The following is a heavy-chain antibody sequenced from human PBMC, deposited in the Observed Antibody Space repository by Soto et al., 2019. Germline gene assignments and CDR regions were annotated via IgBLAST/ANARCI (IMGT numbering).Heavy chain of an antibody. CDR1: GLPFSDYY. D-gene: IGHD3-9*01. CDR2: IGSSSSYT. CDR3: ARRRPTGYYNY. Sequence: QVQLVESGGDLVKPGGSLRLSCAASGLPFSDYYMSWLRQAPGKGLEWVSSIGSSSSYTNYADSVKGRFTISRDNAKNSLYLQMNSLIAEDRAVYYCARRRPTGYYNYWGQGTLVTVSA. V-gene: IGHV3-11*05. J-gene: IGHJ4*02.